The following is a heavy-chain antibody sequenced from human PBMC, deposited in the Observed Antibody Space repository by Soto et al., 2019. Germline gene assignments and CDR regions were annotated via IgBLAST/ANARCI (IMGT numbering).Heavy chain of an antibody. Sequence: QVQLVESGGGVVQPGRSLRLSCAASGFTFSSYAMHWVRQAPGKGLEWVAVISYDGSNKYYADSVKGRFTISRDNSKNTLYLQMNSLRSEDTAVYYCARDRRFIAVAALNFDYWGQGTLVTVSS. J-gene: IGHJ4*02. CDR3: ARDRRFIAVAALNFDY. D-gene: IGHD6-19*01. CDR2: ISYDGSNK. V-gene: IGHV3-30-3*01. CDR1: GFTFSSYA.